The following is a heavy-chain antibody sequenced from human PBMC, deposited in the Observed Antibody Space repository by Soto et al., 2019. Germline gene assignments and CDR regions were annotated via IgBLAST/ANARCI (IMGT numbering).Heavy chain of an antibody. CDR2: ISADNVNT. CDR3: ARDLTVAAKYYYYSMDL. V-gene: IGHV1-18*01. Sequence: QVQLVQSGAEVKKPGASVKLSCKASGYTFTSYGISWVRQAPGQGLEWRGWISADNVNTNYAQKLQGGVTMTTDTSTSTAYMELRSLRSDDTAVDYCARDLTVAAKYYYYSMDLWGQGTTVTGSS. D-gene: IGHD6-19*01. CDR1: GYTFTSYG. J-gene: IGHJ6*02.